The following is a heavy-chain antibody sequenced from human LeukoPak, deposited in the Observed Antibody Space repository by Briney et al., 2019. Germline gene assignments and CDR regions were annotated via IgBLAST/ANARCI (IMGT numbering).Heavy chain of an antibody. Sequence: GGSLRLSCAASGFTFSTYAMHWVRQAPGKGLEWVAFIWPDGSKKYYADSVKGRFAISRENSKNTVYLQMNDLRPEDSALYFCAKISSSAESNFDYWGQGTLLTVSS. CDR1: GFTFSTYA. CDR3: AKISSSAESNFDY. CDR2: IWPDGSKK. V-gene: IGHV3-30*02. J-gene: IGHJ4*02. D-gene: IGHD6-25*01.